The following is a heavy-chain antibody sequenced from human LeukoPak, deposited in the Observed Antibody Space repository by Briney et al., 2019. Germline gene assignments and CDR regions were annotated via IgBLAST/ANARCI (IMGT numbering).Heavy chain of an antibody. V-gene: IGHV3-23*01. CDR2: VSDGGGST. J-gene: IGHJ4*02. CDR1: GFTFGDYA. Sequence: GGSLRLSCTASGFTFGDYAMSWVRQAPGKGLEWVSAVSDGGGSTYYADSVKGRFTISRDNSKNTLYLQMNSLRAEDTAIYYCAKDPLYCSGGSCYFPFDYWGQGTLVTVSS. D-gene: IGHD2-15*01. CDR3: AKDPLYCSGGSCYFPFDY.